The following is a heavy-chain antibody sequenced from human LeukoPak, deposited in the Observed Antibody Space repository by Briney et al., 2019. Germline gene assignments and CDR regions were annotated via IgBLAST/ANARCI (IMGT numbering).Heavy chain of an antibody. CDR1: GYSISSGYY. D-gene: IGHD3-10*01. CDR3: ARNRYYYGSGNYGVPNWFDP. J-gene: IGHJ5*02. V-gene: IGHV4-38-2*02. CDR2: IYHSGST. Sequence: ASETLSLTCTVSGYSISSGYYWGWIRQPPGKGLEWIGSIYHSGSTYYNPSLKSRVTISVDTSKNQFSLKLNSVTAADTAVYYCARNRYYYGSGNYGVPNWFDPWGQGTLVTVSS.